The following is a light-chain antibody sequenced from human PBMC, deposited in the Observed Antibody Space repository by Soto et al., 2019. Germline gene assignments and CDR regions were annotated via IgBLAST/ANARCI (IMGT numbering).Light chain of an antibody. CDR1: QSVSSA. CDR3: QQYNNLPIT. Sequence: EIGMKQNPATLSVSPGERATLSCRASQSVSSALAWYHQKPGQAPRLLIYGASTRATGIPARFSGSGSGAEFTLTISILQSEDFAVYYCQQYNNLPITFAQGTRLEIK. J-gene: IGKJ5*01. CDR2: GAS. V-gene: IGKV3-15*01.